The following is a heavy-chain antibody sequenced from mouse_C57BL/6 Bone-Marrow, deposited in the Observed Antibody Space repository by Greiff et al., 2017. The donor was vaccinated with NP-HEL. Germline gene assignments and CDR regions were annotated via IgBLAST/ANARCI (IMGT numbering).Heavy chain of an antibody. CDR1: GYPFTDYE. V-gene: IGHV1-15*01. CDR3: TRKGY. CDR2: IDPETGGT. J-gene: IGHJ2*01. Sequence: QVQLKQSGAELVRPGASVTLSCKASGYPFTDYEMHWVKQTPVHGLEWIGAIDPETGGTAYNQKFKGKAILTADKSSSTAYMELRSLTSEDSAVYYCTRKGYWGQGTTLTVSS.